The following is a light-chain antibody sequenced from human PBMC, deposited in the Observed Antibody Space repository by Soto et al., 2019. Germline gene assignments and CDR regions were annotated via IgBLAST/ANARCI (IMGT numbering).Light chain of an antibody. CDR3: QQYARSPMT. CDR1: QYINTR. CDR2: GAS. J-gene: IGKJ1*01. V-gene: IGKV3-20*01. Sequence: EIVMTQAPATLSVSPGERSTHSLRASQYINTRLAWYQHRPGQAPRLLIYGASSRATGIPDRFSGSGSGTDFTLTIGRLEPEDFAVYYCQQYARSPMTFGQGTKVDI.